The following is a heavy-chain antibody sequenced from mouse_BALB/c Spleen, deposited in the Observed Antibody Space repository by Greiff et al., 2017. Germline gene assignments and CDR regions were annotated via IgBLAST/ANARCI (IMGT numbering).Heavy chain of an antibody. CDR2: INPSTGYT. CDR3: ARAYYGNFGYFDV. Sequence: QVQLQQSGAELAKPGASVKMSCKASGYTFTSYWMHWVKQRPGQGLEWIGYINPSTGYTEYNQKFKDKATLTADKSSSTAYMQLSSLTSEDSAVYYCARAYYGNFGYFDVWGAGTTVTVSS. CDR1: GYTFTSYW. J-gene: IGHJ1*01. D-gene: IGHD2-10*01. V-gene: IGHV1-7*01.